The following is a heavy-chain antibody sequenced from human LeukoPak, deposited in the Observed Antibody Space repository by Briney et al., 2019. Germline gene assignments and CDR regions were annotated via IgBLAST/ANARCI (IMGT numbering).Heavy chain of an antibody. CDR1: GGSISSSSYY. CDR2: IYYSGST. CDR3: AHMVRGVMFADY. Sequence: SETLSLTCTVSGGSISSSSYYWGWIRQPPGKGLEWIGSIYYSGSTYYNPSLKSRVTTSVDTSKNQFSLKLSSVTAADTAVYHCAHMVRGVMFADYWGQGTLVTVSS. D-gene: IGHD3-10*01. V-gene: IGHV4-39*07. J-gene: IGHJ4*02.